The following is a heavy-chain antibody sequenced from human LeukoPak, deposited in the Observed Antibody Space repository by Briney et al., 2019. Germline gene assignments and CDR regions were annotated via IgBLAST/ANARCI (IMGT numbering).Heavy chain of an antibody. CDR2: FDPEDGET. D-gene: IGHD2-2*01. CDR1: GYTLTELS. J-gene: IGHJ6*02. CDR3: ATDVGPQDIVVVPAAGKGYYYYGMDV. Sequence: ASVKVSCKVSGYTLTELSMHWVRQAPGKGLEWMGGFDPEDGETIYAQKFQGRVTMTEDTSTDTAYMEQSSLRSEDTAVYYCATDVGPQDIVVVPAAGKGYYYYGMDVWGQGTTVTVSS. V-gene: IGHV1-24*01.